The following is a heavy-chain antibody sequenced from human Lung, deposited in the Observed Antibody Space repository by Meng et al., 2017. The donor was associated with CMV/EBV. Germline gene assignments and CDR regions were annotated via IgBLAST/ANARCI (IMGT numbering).Heavy chain of an antibody. CDR2: IRPDGSDQ. CDR3: ANSEASSDSWRG. V-gene: IGHV3-30*02. CDR1: GFALISYG. J-gene: IGHJ4*02. D-gene: IGHD3/OR15-3a*01. Sequence: GESLKISCAASGFALISYGMHWVRQAPGKGLEWVAFIRPDGSDQKYVESVKGRFTISRDNSKNTLYLQMNSLRDEDTAMYYCANSEASSDSWRGWGRGTLVTGSS.